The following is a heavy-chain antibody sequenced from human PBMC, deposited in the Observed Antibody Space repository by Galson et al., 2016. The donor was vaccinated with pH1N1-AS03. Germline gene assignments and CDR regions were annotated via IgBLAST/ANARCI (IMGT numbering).Heavy chain of an antibody. V-gene: IGHV3-7*01. J-gene: IGHJ4*02. CDR1: GFAFSTYW. D-gene: IGHD6-13*01. CDR3: AKGGSDSSWYWIY. CDR2: INQDGSGR. Sequence: SLRLSCAASGFAFSTYWMTWVRQGPGKGLEWVANINQDGSGRYYVDSVKGRSTISRDNADNSRFLQMNSLRAEDTAVYYCAKGGSDSSWYWIYWGQGALVTVSS.